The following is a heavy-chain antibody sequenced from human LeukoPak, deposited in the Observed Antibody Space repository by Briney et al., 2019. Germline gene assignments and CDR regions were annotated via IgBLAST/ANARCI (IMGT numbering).Heavy chain of an antibody. J-gene: IGHJ4*02. Sequence: SETLSLTCTVAGGSISSIIYYWGWIRQPPWKGLEWIGSIYDSGSTYYNPSLKSRVTISVDRSKNQFSLKLSSVTAADTAVYYCASAVGTAGPLAPFDSWGQGTLVTVSS. V-gene: IGHV4-39*01. CDR2: IYDSGST. CDR3: ASAVGTAGPLAPFDS. D-gene: IGHD6-13*01. CDR1: GGSISSIIYY.